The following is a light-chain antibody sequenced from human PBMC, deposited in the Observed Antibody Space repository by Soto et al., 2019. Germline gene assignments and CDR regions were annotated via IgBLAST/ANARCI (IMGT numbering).Light chain of an antibody. CDR2: DAS. CDR3: QQYGNSPTA. V-gene: IGKV3-20*01. CDR1: QSVSSY. J-gene: IGKJ1*01. Sequence: EIVLTQSPGTLSLSPGERATLSCRASQSVSSYLAWYQQKPGQALRLLIYDASNRATGIPDRFSGSGSGRDFTLTISRLEPEDFAVYYCQQYGNSPTAFGQGTKVDIK.